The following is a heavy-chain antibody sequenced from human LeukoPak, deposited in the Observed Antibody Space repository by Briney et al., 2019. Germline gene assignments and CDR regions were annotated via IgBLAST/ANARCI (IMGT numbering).Heavy chain of an antibody. J-gene: IGHJ6*02. V-gene: IGHV1-2*02. CDR3: ARERRFGRWDTAMVGPRVYYGMDV. D-gene: IGHD5-18*01. Sequence: ASVRVSCKASGYTFTGYYMHWVRQAPGQGLEWMGWINPNSGGTNYAQRFQGRVTMTRDTSISTAYMELSRLRSDDTAVYYCARERRFGRWDTAMVGPRVYYGMDVWGQGTTVTVSS. CDR2: INPNSGGT. CDR1: GYTFTGYY.